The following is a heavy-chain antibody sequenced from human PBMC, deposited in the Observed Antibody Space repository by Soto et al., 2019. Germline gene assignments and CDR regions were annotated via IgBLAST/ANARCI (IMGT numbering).Heavy chain of an antibody. J-gene: IGHJ4*02. D-gene: IGHD3-22*01. CDR1: GFTFSSYA. Sequence: GGSLRLSCAASGFTFSSYAMHWVRQAPGKGLEWVAVISYDGSNKYYADSVKGRFTISRDNSKNTLYLQMNSLRAEDTAVYYCAREMSTMIVVVTHNPFDYWGQGTLVTVSS. CDR2: ISYDGSNK. CDR3: AREMSTMIVVVTHNPFDY. V-gene: IGHV3-30-3*01.